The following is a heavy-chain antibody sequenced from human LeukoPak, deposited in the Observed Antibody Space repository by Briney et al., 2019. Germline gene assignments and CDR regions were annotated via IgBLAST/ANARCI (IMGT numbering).Heavy chain of an antibody. V-gene: IGHV4-34*01. J-gene: IGHJ4*02. CDR1: GGSFSGYY. CDR2: INHSGST. CDR3: ARLRDGYHYFDY. D-gene: IGHD5-24*01. Sequence: NTSDTLSLTCAVYGGSFSGYYWGWIRQPQGKGLEWIGEINHSGSTNYNPSLKSRVTISVDTSKNQFSLKLSSVTAADTAVYYCARLRDGYHYFDYWGQGTLVTVSS.